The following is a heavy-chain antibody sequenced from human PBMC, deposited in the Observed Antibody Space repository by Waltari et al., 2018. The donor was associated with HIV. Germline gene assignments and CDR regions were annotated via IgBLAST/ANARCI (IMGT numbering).Heavy chain of an antibody. CDR2: FDPKNGKP. D-gene: IGHD2-15*01. Sequence: QVHLIQSAFDMKRPRASMTIACKVSGFPPSDLSMQWVRQGPGHRLEWMGGFDPKNGKPVYSQRFWGRVSLAEDTSEDTAYLELNRLTSDDTAVYYCVTLYKQSPLYSNFWGQGTLVTVSP. V-gene: IGHV1-24*01. J-gene: IGHJ1*01. CDR1: GFPPSDLS. CDR3: VTLYKQSPLYSNF.